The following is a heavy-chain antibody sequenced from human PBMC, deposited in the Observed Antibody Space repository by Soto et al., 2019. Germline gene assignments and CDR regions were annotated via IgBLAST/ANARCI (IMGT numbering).Heavy chain of an antibody. D-gene: IGHD6-13*01. CDR1: GDSVSSNSAA. CDR2: TYYRSKWYN. J-gene: IGHJ6*02. CDR3: ARDTYSSSWLGDYYYCGMDV. V-gene: IGHV6-1*01. Sequence: SQTLSLTCAISGDSVSSNSAAWNWIRQSPSRGLEWLGRTYYRSKWYNDYAVSVKSRITINPDTSKNQFSLQLNSVTPEDTAVYYCARDTYSSSWLGDYYYCGMDVWGQGTTVTVSS.